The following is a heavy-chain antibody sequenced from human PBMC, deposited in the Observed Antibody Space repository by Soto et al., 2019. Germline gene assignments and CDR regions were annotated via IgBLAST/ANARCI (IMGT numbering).Heavy chain of an antibody. CDR3: GSFRYYDSSGYPYDAFDI. CDR1: GGSISSSSYY. D-gene: IGHD3-22*01. V-gene: IGHV4-39*01. J-gene: IGHJ3*02. CDR2: IYYSGST. Sequence: QLQLQESGPGLVKPSETLSLTCTVSGGSISSSSYYWGWIRQPPGKGLEWIGSIYYSGSTYYNPSLKSRVTISVDTSKNQFSLKLSSVTAADTAVYYCGSFRYYDSSGYPYDAFDIWGQGTMVTVSS.